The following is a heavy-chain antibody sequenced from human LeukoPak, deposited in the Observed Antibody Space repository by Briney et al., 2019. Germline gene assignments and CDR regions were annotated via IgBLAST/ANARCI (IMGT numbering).Heavy chain of an antibody. CDR1: GFTFSDYY. CDR3: ARGRVAVSTPYYMDV. Sequence: GGSLRLSCAASGFTFSDYYMSWIRQAPGKGLEWVSYISSSGSTINYADSVKGRFTISRDNAKNSLYLQMNSLRAEDTAVYYCARGRVAVSTPYYMDVRGKGTTVTVSS. D-gene: IGHD6-19*01. J-gene: IGHJ6*03. CDR2: ISSSGSTI. V-gene: IGHV3-11*01.